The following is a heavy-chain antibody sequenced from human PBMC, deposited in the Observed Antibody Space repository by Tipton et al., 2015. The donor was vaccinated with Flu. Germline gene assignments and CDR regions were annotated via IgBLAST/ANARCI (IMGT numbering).Heavy chain of an antibody. CDR3: ASKFYDIWTGYYNGFDY. CDR2: INHSGST. D-gene: IGHD3-9*01. CDR1: GGSFSGYY. V-gene: IGHV4-34*01. J-gene: IGHJ4*02. Sequence: TLSLTCAVYGGSFSGYYWSWIRQPPGKGLEWIGEINHSGSTNYNPSLKSRVTISVDTSKKQFSLKLNSVTAADTAVYYCASKFYDIWTGYYNGFDYWGQGTLVTVSS.